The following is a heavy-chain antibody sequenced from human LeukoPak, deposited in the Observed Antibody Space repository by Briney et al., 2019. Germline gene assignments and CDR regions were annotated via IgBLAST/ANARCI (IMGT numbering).Heavy chain of an antibody. J-gene: IGHJ4*02. CDR3: ARRAYDLIDY. V-gene: IGHV4-31*03. CDR1: GDSISSRSYY. D-gene: IGHD2-21*01. CDR2: IYYSGST. Sequence: SETLSLTCTVSGDSISSRSYYWGWIRQHPGKGLEWIGYIYYSGSTYYNPSLKSRVTISVDTSKNQFSLKLSSVTAADTAVYYCARRAYDLIDYWGQGTLVTVSS.